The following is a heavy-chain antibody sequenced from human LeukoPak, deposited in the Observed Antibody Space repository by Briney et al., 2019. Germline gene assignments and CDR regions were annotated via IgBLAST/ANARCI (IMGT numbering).Heavy chain of an antibody. CDR2: IYIDGSST. CDR3: ARGASARQDY. CDR1: GFTFSSYW. D-gene: IGHD2-2*01. Sequence: GGSLRLSCAASGFTFSSYWMHWVRQAPGKGLVWVSRIYIDGSSTNYADSVKGRFTMSRDNAKNTLYLQMNSLTAEDTAVYYCARGASARQDYWGQGTLVTVSS. J-gene: IGHJ4*02. V-gene: IGHV3-74*01.